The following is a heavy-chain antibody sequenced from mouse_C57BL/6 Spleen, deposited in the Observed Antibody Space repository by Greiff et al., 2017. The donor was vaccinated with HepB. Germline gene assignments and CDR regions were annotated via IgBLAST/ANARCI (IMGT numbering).Heavy chain of an antibody. V-gene: IGHV5-17*01. J-gene: IGHJ2*01. CDR2: ISSGSSTI. D-gene: IGHD1-1*01. Sequence: DVMLVESGGGLVKPGGSLKLSCAASGFTFSDYGMHWVRQAPEKGLEWVAYISSGSSTIYYADTVKGRFTISRDNAKNTLFLQMTSLRSEDTAMYYCARRSTVVAPDYWGQGTTLTVSS. CDR3: ARRSTVVAPDY. CDR1: GFTFSDYG.